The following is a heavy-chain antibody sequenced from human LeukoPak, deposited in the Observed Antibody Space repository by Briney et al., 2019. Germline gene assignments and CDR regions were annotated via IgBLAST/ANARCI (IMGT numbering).Heavy chain of an antibody. V-gene: IGHV3-30*07. CDR1: GFTFSSYA. CDR2: ISDDGSKK. CDR3: AKDTLYDYYDILTGYYLRENYFDY. Sequence: PGRSLRLSCAASGFTFSSYAMHWVRQAPGKGLEWVAVISDDGSKKYYADSVKGRFSISRDSSKNTLYLQMNSLRAEDTAVYYCAKDTLYDYYDILTGYYLRENYFDYWGQGTLVTVSS. D-gene: IGHD3-9*01. J-gene: IGHJ4*02.